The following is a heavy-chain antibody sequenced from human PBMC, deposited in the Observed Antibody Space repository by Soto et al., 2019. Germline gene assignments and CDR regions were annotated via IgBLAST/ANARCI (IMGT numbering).Heavy chain of an antibody. J-gene: IGHJ6*02. CDR2: ISWDGGST. CDR1: GFTFDDYT. CDR3: AKDILRCTNGVCPDYYYYHGMDV. V-gene: IGHV3-43*01. D-gene: IGHD2-8*01. Sequence: PGGSLRLSCAASGFTFDDYTMHWVRQAPGRGLEWVSLISWDGGSTYYADSVKGRFTISRDNSKNSLYLQMNSLRTEDTALYYCAKDILRCTNGVCPDYYYYHGMDVWGQGTTVTVSS.